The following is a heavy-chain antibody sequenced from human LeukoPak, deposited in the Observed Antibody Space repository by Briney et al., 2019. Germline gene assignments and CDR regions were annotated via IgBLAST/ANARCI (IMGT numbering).Heavy chain of an antibody. Sequence: SETLSLTCAVSGGSLSSSPWWTWVRQPPGKGLEWIGETSHSGTTNYNPSLKSRVTISVDKSKNLFSLRLTSVTAADTAIYYCAGVTLVRGVLDWGQGTLVTVSS. J-gene: IGHJ4*02. V-gene: IGHV4-4*02. D-gene: IGHD3-10*01. CDR3: AGVTLVRGVLD. CDR2: TSHSGTT. CDR1: GGSLSSSPW.